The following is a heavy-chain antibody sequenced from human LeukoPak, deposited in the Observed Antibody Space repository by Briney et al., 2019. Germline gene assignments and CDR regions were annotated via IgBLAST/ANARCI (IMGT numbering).Heavy chain of an antibody. V-gene: IGHV3-23*01. J-gene: IGHJ4*02. Sequence: GGSLRLSCAASGFTFSTYGMTWVRQAPGKGLEWVSAIGGGDTTYFADSVKGRFTISRDNSKNTLFLQMNSLRAEDTAVYYCAKDRGPYSGYDSFFDFWGQGTLVTVSS. CDR2: IGGGDTT. CDR3: AKDRGPYSGYDSFFDF. CDR1: GFTFSTYG. D-gene: IGHD5-12*01.